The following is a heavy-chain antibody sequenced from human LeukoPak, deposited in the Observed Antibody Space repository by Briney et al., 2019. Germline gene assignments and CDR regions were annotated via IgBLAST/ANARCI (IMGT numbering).Heavy chain of an antibody. V-gene: IGHV1-46*01. CDR2: INPSGGST. J-gene: IGHJ4*02. CDR3: ARDFGNGPFDY. Sequence: ASVTVSCTASGYTFTSYYMHWVRQAPGQGLEWMGIINPSGGSTSYAQKFQGRVTMTRDMSTSTVYMELSSLRSEDTAVYYCARDFGNGPFDYWGQGTLVTVSS. D-gene: IGHD2-8*01. CDR1: GYTFTSYY.